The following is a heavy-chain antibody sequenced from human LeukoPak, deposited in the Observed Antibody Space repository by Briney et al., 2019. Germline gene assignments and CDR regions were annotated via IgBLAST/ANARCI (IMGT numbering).Heavy chain of an antibody. J-gene: IGHJ6*02. CDR1: GGTFSSYA. CDR2: IIPILGIA. V-gene: IGHV1-69*04. D-gene: IGHD6-19*01. Sequence: GASVKVSCKASGGTFSSYAISWVRQAPGQGLEWMGRIIPILGIANYAQKFQGRVTITADKSTSTAYMELSSLRSEDTAVYYCARDQGGRQQWLVHYYYGMDVWGQGTTVTVSS. CDR3: ARDQGGRQQWLVHYYYGMDV.